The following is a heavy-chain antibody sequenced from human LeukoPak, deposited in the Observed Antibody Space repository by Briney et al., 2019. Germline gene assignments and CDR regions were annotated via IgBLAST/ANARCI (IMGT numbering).Heavy chain of an antibody. CDR2: IYPGDSDT. D-gene: IGHD3-10*01. CDR3: ARLSSGSYYAPFDY. Sequence: ASVKVSCKASGGTFSSYAISWVRQMPGKGLEWMGIIYPGDSDTRYSPSFQGQVTISADKSISTAYLQWSSLKASDTAMYYCARLSSGSYYAPFDYWGQGTLVTVSS. V-gene: IGHV5-51*01. J-gene: IGHJ4*02. CDR1: GGTFSSYA.